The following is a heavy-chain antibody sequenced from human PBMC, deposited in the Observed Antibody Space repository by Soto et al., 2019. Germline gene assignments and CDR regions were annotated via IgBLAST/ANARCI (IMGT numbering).Heavy chain of an antibody. CDR2: ISSSGSTI. CDR3: ARRRDDFWSGYMDV. J-gene: IGHJ6*03. D-gene: IGHD3-3*01. CDR1: GFTFSDYY. Sequence: GGSLRLSCAASGFTFSDYYMSWIRQAPGKGLEWVSYISSSGSTIYYADSVKGRFTISRDNAKNSLYLQMNSLRAEDTAVYYCARRRDDFWSGYMDVWGKGTTVTVSS. V-gene: IGHV3-11*01.